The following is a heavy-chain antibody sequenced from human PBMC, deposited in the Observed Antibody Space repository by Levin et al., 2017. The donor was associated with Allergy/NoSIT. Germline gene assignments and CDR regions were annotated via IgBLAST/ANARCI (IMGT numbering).Heavy chain of an antibody. D-gene: IGHD6-13*01. CDR3: AMRGIAAAEGFDP. Sequence: SETLSLTCAVSGGSISSSNWWSWVRQPPGKGLEWIGEIYHSGSTNYNPSLKSRVTISVDKSKNQFSLKLSSVTAADTAVYYCAMRGIAAAEGFDPWGQGTLVTVSS. CDR1: GGSISSSNW. CDR2: IYHSGST. V-gene: IGHV4-4*02. J-gene: IGHJ5*02.